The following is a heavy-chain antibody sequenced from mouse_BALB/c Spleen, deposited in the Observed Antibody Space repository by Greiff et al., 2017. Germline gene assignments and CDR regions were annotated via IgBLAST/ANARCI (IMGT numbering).Heavy chain of an antibody. J-gene: IGHJ2*01. CDR1: GFTFTDYY. CDR2: IRNKANGYTT. CDR3: ARAPGDY. Sequence: EVQRVESGGGLVQPGGSLRLSCATSGFTFTDYYMSWVRQPPGKALEWLGFIRNKANGYTTEYSASVKGRFTISRDNSQSILYLQMNTLRAEDSATYYCARAPGDYWGQGTTLTVSS. V-gene: IGHV7-3*02.